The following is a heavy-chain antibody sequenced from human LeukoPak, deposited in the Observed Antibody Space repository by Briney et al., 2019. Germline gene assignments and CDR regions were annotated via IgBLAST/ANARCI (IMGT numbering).Heavy chain of an antibody. CDR1: GGSLSDYY. J-gene: IGHJ4*02. D-gene: IGHD1-26*01. V-gene: IGHV4-39*01. Sequence: SETLSLTCIISGGSLSDYYWGWIRQPPGKGLEWIGSIYYSGSTYYNPSLKSRVTISVDTSKNQFSLKLSSVTAADTAVYYCARHQRWSPYFDYWGQGTLVTVSS. CDR3: ARHQRWSPYFDY. CDR2: IYYSGST.